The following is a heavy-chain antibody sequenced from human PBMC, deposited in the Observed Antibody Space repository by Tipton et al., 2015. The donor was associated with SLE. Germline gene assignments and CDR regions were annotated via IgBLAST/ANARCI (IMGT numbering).Heavy chain of an antibody. CDR2: INHSGST. CDR1: GGSFRGYY. V-gene: IGHV4-34*01. Sequence: TLSLTCAVYGGSFRGYYWSWIRQPPGKGLEWIGEINHSGSTNHNPSLKRRVTISVDTSKNQFSLKLSSVTAADTAVYYCARHKLGFSWSYFDSWGQGTLVTVSS. J-gene: IGHJ4*02. CDR3: ARHKLGFSWSYFDS. D-gene: IGHD3-3*01.